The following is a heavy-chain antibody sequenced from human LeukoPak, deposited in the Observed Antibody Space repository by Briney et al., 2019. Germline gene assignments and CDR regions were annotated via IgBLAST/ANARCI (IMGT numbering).Heavy chain of an antibody. Sequence: GGSLRLSCAASGFTFSSYSMNWVRQAPGKGLAWVSSISSSCSYIYYTASVKGRFTFSRDNAKSSLYLQMNSLRAEDTAVYFCARGSGVQVWSSLDYWGQGTLVTVSS. D-gene: IGHD3-10*01. V-gene: IGHV3-21*01. CDR3: ARGSGVQVWSSLDY. J-gene: IGHJ4*02. CDR2: ISSSCSYI. CDR1: GFTFSSYS.